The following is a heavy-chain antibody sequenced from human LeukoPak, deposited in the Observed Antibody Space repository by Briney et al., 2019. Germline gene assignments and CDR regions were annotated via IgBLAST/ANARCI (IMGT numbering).Heavy chain of an antibody. D-gene: IGHD2-2*01. Sequence: PSETLSLTCTVSGGSISSYYWSWIRQPPGKGLEWIGYIYYSGSTNYNPFLKSRVTISVDTSKNQFSLKLSSVTAADTAVYYCARGGACSSTSCYFDPWGQGTLVTVSS. CDR3: ARGGACSSTSCYFDP. CDR1: GGSISSYY. V-gene: IGHV4-59*01. J-gene: IGHJ5*02. CDR2: IYYSGST.